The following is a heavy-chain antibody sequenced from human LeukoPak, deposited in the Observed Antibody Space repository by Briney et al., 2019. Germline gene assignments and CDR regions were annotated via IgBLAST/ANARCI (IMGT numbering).Heavy chain of an antibody. J-gene: IGHJ6*03. Sequence: SKTLSLTCTVSGGSISSGSYYWSWIRQPAGKGLEWIGRIYTSGSTNYNPSLKSRVTISVDTSKNQFSLKLSSVTAADTAVYYCARDQGGPRNYYYYYMDVWGKGTTVTVSS. CDR1: GGSISSGSYY. CDR2: IYTSGST. V-gene: IGHV4-61*02. CDR3: ARDQGGPRNYYYYYMDV.